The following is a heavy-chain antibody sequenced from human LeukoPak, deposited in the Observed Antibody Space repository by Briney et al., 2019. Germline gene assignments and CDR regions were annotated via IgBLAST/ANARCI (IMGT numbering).Heavy chain of an antibody. CDR2: ISGRGDST. Sequence: PGGSLRLSCAASGFTFRSYAMSWVRQAPGKGLEWVSVISGRGDSTHYADSVKGRFTISRDNSKNTLYLQMNSLRAEDTAVYYCAKAHSSSWYCFGDWGQGARVTVSS. CDR1: GFTFRSYA. J-gene: IGHJ4*02. CDR3: AKAHSSSWYCFGD. D-gene: IGHD6-13*01. V-gene: IGHV3-23*01.